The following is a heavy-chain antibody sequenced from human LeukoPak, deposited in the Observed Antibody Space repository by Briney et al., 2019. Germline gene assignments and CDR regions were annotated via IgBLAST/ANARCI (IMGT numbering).Heavy chain of an antibody. Sequence: SQTLSLTCAVSGGSVSSGGYSWGWIRQPPGKGLEGIGYIYHSGTIYYNSALKSRVTISVDRSKNQYSLELSSVTAADTAVYYCASYYDSSGYPDWGQGTLVTVSS. D-gene: IGHD3-22*01. CDR3: ASYYDSSGYPD. J-gene: IGHJ4*02. CDR1: GGSVSSGGYS. V-gene: IGHV4-30-2*01. CDR2: IYHSGTI.